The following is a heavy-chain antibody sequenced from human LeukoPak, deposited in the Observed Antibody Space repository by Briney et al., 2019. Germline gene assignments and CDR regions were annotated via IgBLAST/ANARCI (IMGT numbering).Heavy chain of an antibody. J-gene: IGHJ5*02. D-gene: IGHD3-16*02. V-gene: IGHV1-58*02. Sequence: SVKVSCKASGFTFTSSAMQWVRQARGQRLEWIGWIVVGSGNTNYAQKFQERVTITRDMSTSTAYTELSSLRSEDTAVYYCAAGVYDYVWGSYRPIRFDPWGQGTLVTVSS. CDR3: AAGVYDYVWGSYRPIRFDP. CDR2: IVVGSGNT. CDR1: GFTFTSSA.